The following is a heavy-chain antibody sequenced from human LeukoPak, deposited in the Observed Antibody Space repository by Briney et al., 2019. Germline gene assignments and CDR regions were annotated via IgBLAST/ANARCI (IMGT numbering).Heavy chain of an antibody. CDR3: AKDRSYDSSGYLDY. CDR1: GFTLSSYW. Sequence: GSLRLSCAASGFTLSSYWMHWVRQVPGKGLVGVSHINTDGSVTHYADSVKGRFTISRDNAKNTLYLQMNDLGAEDTAVYYCAKDRSYDSSGYLDYWGQGTLVTVSS. D-gene: IGHD3-22*01. CDR2: INTDGSVT. J-gene: IGHJ4*02. V-gene: IGHV3-74*01.